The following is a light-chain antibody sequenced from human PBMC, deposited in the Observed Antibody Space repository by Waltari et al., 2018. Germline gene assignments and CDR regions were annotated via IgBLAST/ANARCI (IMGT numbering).Light chain of an antibody. Sequence: IQMNQAPSSLSASVGDRVTITCRASQGIGNDLAWFQQKPGKVPKLLIYAASTLQLGVPSRFSGRGSGTDFSLTISSLQPEDVATYYCQKYNTGLTFGGGTKVEIK. J-gene: IGKJ4*01. CDR2: AAS. V-gene: IGKV1-27*01. CDR3: QKYNTGLT. CDR1: QGIGND.